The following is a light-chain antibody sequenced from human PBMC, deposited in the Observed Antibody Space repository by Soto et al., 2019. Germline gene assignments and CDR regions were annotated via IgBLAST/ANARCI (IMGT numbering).Light chain of an antibody. J-gene: IGKJ1*01. CDR2: KAS. V-gene: IGKV1-5*03. CDR1: QSISSW. CDR3: QQCFWHWT. Sequence: DIQMNQSPSTLSASVGDRVTITCRASQSISSWLAWYQQKPGKAPKLLIYKASSLESGVPSRFSGSGSGTEFTLSITSLQPDDFATYYCQQCFWHWTFGQGTKVDNK.